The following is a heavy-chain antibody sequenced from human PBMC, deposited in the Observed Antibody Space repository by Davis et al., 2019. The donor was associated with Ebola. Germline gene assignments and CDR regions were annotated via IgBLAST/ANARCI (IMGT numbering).Heavy chain of an antibody. V-gene: IGHV1-69*13. D-gene: IGHD3-3*01. CDR1: GGTFSSYA. Sequence: AASVKVSCKASGGTFSSYAISWVRQAPGQGLEWMGGIIPIFGTANYAQKFQGRVKITADESTSTAYMELSSLRSEDTAVYYCARSGITIFGVVIHFDIWGQGTMVTVSS. J-gene: IGHJ3*02. CDR3: ARSGITIFGVVIHFDI. CDR2: IIPIFGTA.